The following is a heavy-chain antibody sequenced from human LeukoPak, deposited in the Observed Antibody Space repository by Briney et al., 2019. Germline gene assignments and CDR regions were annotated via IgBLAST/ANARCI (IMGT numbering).Heavy chain of an antibody. D-gene: IGHD4-23*01. J-gene: IGHJ4*02. CDR3: AKGSGGNSVFDY. CDR2: IKQDGSEK. CDR1: GLTFSSYW. V-gene: IGHV3-7*03. Sequence: GGSLRLSCAASGLTFSSYWMSWVRQAPGKGLEWVANIKQDGSEKYYVDSVKGRFTISRDNAKNSLYLQMNSLRAEDTAVYYCAKGSGGNSVFDYWGQGTLVTVSS.